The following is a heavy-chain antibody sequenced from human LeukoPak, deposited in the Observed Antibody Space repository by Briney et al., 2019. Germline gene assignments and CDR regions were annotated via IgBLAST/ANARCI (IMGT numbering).Heavy chain of an antibody. V-gene: IGHV4-30-4*01. D-gene: IGHD3-10*01. CDR2: IYYSGST. J-gene: IGHJ4*02. CDR3: ATTMVRGVIQEIDY. CDR1: GGSISSGDYY. Sequence: SQTLSLTCTVSGGSISSGDYYWSWIRQPPGKGLEWIGYIYYSGSTYYNPSLKSRVTISVDTSKNQFSLKLSPVTAADTAVYYCATTMVRGVIQEIDYWGQGTLVTVSS.